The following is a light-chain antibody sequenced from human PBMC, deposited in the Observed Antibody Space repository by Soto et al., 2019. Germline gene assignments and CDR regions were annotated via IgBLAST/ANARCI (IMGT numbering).Light chain of an antibody. Sequence: IGMPQSPATLSVSPGESATLSCRASQSVTSNLAWYQQKPGQAPRLLIYGASTRATGIPARFSGRGSGTEFTLTISSLQSEDFAVYSCQQYNNWPLTFGGGTRLETK. V-gene: IGKV3-15*01. CDR2: GAS. CDR1: QSVTSN. J-gene: IGKJ5*01. CDR3: QQYNNWPLT.